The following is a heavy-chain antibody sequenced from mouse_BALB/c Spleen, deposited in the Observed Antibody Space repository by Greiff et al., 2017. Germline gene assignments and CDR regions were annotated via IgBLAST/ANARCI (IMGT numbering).Heavy chain of an antibody. CDR3: TRPYDPWFAY. Sequence: VQLQQPGAELVKPGASVKMSCKASGYTFTSYWMHWVKQRPGQGLEWIGVIDPSDSYTSYNQKFKGKATLTVDTSSSTAYMQLSSLTSEDSAVYYCTRPYDPWFAYWGQGTLVTVSA. J-gene: IGHJ3*01. D-gene: IGHD2-3*01. CDR2: IDPSDSYT. CDR1: GYTFTSYW. V-gene: IGHV1S127*01.